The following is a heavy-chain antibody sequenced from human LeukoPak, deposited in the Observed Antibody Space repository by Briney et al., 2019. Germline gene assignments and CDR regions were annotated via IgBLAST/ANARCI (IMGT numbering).Heavy chain of an antibody. V-gene: IGHV4-34*01. CDR2: INARGDT. CDR1: GWSFNDYY. CDR3: ARGQVPATRGYNWFDP. Sequence: ASETLSLTRAVYGWSFNDYYWNWIRQPPGKGLEWIGEINARGDTNFNPSLKSRVTISVDTSKSQFSLRLTSMIAADTAVYYCARGQVPATRGYNWFDPWGQGILVTVSS. J-gene: IGHJ5*02. D-gene: IGHD2-2*01.